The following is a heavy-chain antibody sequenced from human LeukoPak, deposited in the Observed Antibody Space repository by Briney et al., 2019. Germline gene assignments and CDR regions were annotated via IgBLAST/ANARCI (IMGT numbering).Heavy chain of an antibody. J-gene: IGHJ4*02. V-gene: IGHV4-39*07. CDR2: IYYSGST. D-gene: IGHD6-19*01. CDR1: GGSISSSSYY. Sequence: SETLSLTCTVSGGSISSSSYYWGWIRQPPGKELEWIGSIYYSGSTYYNPSLKSRVTISVDTSKNQFSLKLSSVTAADTAVYYCARSSSLAVAGEFDYWGQGTLVTVSS. CDR3: ARSSSLAVAGEFDY.